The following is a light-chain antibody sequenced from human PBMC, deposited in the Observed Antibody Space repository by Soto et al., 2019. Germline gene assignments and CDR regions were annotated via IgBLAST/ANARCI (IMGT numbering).Light chain of an antibody. CDR2: KAS. J-gene: IGKJ1*01. CDR1: QSIKNY. V-gene: IGKV1-5*03. CDR3: QQYNSYSPMT. Sequence: DIQMTQSPSTLSASVGDRATITCRASQSIKNYLNWYQQRPGKAPKLLIYKASSLESGVPSRFSGSGSGTEFTLTISSLQPDDFATYYCQQYNSYSPMTFGQGTKV.